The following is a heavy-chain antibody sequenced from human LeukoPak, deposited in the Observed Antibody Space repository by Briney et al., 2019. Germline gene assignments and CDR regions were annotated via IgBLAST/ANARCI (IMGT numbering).Heavy chain of an antibody. V-gene: IGHV4-59*01. CDR3: ARLTTADAFDI. Sequence: SETLSLTCTVSDDSISDYYRGWTRQPPGKGLEWIGYIYYSGSTNYNPSLKSRVTISVDTSKNQFSLKLSSVTAADTAVYYCARLTTADAFDIWGQGTMVTVSS. CDR2: IYYSGST. CDR1: DDSISDYY. D-gene: IGHD4-11*01. J-gene: IGHJ3*02.